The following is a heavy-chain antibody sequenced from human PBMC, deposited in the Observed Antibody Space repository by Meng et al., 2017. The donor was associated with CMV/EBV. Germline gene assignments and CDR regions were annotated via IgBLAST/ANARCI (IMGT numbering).Heavy chain of an antibody. V-gene: IGHV3-30*02. CDR2: IRYDGSNK. J-gene: IGHJ4*02. Sequence: GSLKIPRAASGFTFSSYGMHWARQAPGKGLEWVAFIRYDGSNKYYADSVKGRFTIPRDNSKNTLYLQMNSLRAEDTAVYYCAKPYYYGSGVSGALGYWGQGTLVTVSS. CDR3: AKPYYYGSGVSGALGY. D-gene: IGHD3-10*01. CDR1: GFTFSSYG.